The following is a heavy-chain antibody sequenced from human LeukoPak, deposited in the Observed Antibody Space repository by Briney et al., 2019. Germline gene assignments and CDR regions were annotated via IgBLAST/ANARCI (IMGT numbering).Heavy chain of an antibody. Sequence: PSETLSLTCAVYGGSFSDYDWSWIRQPPGKGLEWIGEINQSGSTNCDPSLKSRVTISVDTSKNQFSLKLASVTAADTAIYYCAKGAGGFSYYNWFDPWGQGTLVTVSS. CDR2: INQSGST. V-gene: IGHV4-34*01. CDR3: AKGAGGFSYYNWFDP. D-gene: IGHD5-18*01. CDR1: GGSFSDYD. J-gene: IGHJ5*02.